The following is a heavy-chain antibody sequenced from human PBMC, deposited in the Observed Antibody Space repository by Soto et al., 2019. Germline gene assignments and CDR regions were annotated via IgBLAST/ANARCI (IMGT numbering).Heavy chain of an antibody. CDR2: IYYSGST. J-gene: IGHJ6*03. Sequence: SETLSLTCTVSCCSIIISIYYCGWIRQPPGKGLEWIGSIYYSGSTYYNPSLKSRVTISVDTSKNQFSLKLSSVTAADTAVYYCARLVNLYGRGQSIAAMARYYYYMDVWGKGTTVTVSS. CDR1: CCSIIISIYY. D-gene: IGHD6-6*01. CDR3: ARLVNLYGRGQSIAAMARYYYYMDV. V-gene: IGHV4-39*01.